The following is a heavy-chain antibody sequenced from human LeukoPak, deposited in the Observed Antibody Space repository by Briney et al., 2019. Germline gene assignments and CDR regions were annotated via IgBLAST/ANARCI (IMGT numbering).Heavy chain of an antibody. Sequence: GGSLRLSCAASGFTFSIYSMNWVRQAPGKGLEWVSYISSSSSTIYYADSVKGRFTISRDNAKNTLYLQMNSLRAEDTAVYYCAKDTEGTIVVVPAAVGYWGQGTLVTVSS. D-gene: IGHD2-2*01. J-gene: IGHJ4*02. CDR3: AKDTEGTIVVVPAAVGY. CDR2: ISSSSSTI. CDR1: GFTFSIYS. V-gene: IGHV3-48*04.